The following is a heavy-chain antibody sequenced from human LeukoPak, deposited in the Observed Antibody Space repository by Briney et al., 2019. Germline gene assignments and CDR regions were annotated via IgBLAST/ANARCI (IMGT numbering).Heavy chain of an antibody. V-gene: IGHV1-69*01. CDR2: ITPTFGTA. CDR3: ARDRDSGYDSFDY. J-gene: IGHJ4*02. D-gene: IGHD5-12*01. Sequence: SVTVSCTASGGTFRSNAISWVRQAPGQGLEWMGGITPTFGTANYAQKFQGRVTITAVESMSTAYMELSSLRSEDTAVYYCARDRDSGYDSFDYWGQGTLVTVSS. CDR1: GGTFRSNA.